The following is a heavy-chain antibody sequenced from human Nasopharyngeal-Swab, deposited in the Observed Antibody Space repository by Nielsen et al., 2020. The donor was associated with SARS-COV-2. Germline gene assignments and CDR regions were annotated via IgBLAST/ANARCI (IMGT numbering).Heavy chain of an antibody. V-gene: IGHV3-11*04. Sequence: GESLKISCATSGFTFSDYYMSWIRQAPRKGLEWVSYISSSGASIYYADSVKGRFTISRDNAENSLYLQMNSLRAEDTAVYYCARVTAYFDSWGQGTLVTVSS. CDR1: GFTFSDYY. D-gene: IGHD5-18*01. CDR2: ISSSGASI. CDR3: ARVTAYFDS. J-gene: IGHJ4*02.